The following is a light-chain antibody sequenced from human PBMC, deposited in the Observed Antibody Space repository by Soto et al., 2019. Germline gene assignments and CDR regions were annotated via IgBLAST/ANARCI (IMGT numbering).Light chain of an antibody. CDR1: QTIDSSY. J-gene: IGKJ3*01. CDR3: QQYDNSPFT. Sequence: EIVLTQSPGTLSLYPGERATLSCRASQTIDSSYLAWYQQKPGQAPRLLIYGASSRATGIPDRFSGTGSGTDFTLTISRLEPEDFAVYYCQQYDNSPFTFGPGTKMDIK. V-gene: IGKV3-20*01. CDR2: GAS.